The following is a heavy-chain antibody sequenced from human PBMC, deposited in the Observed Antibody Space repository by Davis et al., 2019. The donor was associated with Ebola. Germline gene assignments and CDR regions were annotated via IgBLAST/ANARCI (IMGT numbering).Heavy chain of an antibody. CDR3: ARGGVNWFDP. CDR2: VHYSGST. J-gene: IGHJ5*02. Sequence: MPSETLSLTCTVSGASISSSYWRWIRQPPGKGLDWIGYVHYSGSTNYNPSLKSRLSMSVDTSKNQFSLKLSSVSAADAAIYYCARGGVNWFDPWGQGILVTVSS. V-gene: IGHV4-59*01. CDR1: GASISSSY.